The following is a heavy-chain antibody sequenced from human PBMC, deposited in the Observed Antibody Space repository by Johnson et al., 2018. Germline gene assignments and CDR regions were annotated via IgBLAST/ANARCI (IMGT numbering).Heavy chain of an antibody. Sequence: VQLVESGGGLVHPGGSLRLSCTASGFTFSRYAMNWVRQAPGKGLKWVSGIGGSGGSGGSTYYADSVKGRFTISRDNSKNTLYLQMHSLRAEDTAVYYCAKNRGLQSDDAFDIWGQGTMVTVSS. J-gene: IGHJ3*02. CDR2: IGGSGGSGGST. D-gene: IGHD2/OR15-2a*01. CDR1: GFTFSRYA. V-gene: IGHV3-23*04. CDR3: AKNRGLQSDDAFDI.